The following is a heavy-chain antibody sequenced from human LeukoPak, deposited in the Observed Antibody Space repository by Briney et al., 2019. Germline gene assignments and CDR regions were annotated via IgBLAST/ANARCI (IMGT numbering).Heavy chain of an antibody. V-gene: IGHV1-69*13. Sequence: SVKVSCKASGGTFSSYAISWVRQAPGQGLEWMGGIIPIFGTANYAQKFQGRVTITADESTSTAYMELSSLRSEDTAVYYCARADAIEYSSSPQSQYNWYFDLWGRGTLVTVSS. D-gene: IGHD6-6*01. CDR2: IIPIFGTA. J-gene: IGHJ2*01. CDR3: ARADAIEYSSSPQSQYNWYFDL. CDR1: GGTFSSYA.